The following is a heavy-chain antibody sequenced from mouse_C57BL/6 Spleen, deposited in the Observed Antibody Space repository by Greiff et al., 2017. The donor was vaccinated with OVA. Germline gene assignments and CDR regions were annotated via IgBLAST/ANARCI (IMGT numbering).Heavy chain of an antibody. CDR3: ARSQSYYDYENHFDV. CDR1: GYTFTSYW. Sequence: VQLQQPGAELVKPGASVKLSCKASGYTFTSYWMHWVKQRHGRGLEWIGRIDPNSGGTKYNEKFTSKATLTVDKPSSTAYMQLSSLTSEDSAVYYWARSQSYYDYENHFDVWGTGTTVTVSS. CDR2: IDPNSGGT. V-gene: IGHV1-72*01. D-gene: IGHD2-4*01. J-gene: IGHJ1*03.